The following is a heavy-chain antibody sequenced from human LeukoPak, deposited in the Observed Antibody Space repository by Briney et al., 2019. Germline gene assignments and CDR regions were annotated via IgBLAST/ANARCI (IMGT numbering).Heavy chain of an antibody. D-gene: IGHD1-26*01. CDR1: GFTFSSYA. V-gene: IGHV3-23*01. CDR2: ISGSGGST. J-gene: IGHJ4*02. CDR3: ASSVGATDY. Sequence: PGGSLRLSCAASGFTFSSYAMSWVRQAPGKGLEWVSAISGSGGSTYYADSVKGRFTISRDNAKNSLYLQMNSLRDEDTAVYYCASSVGATDYWGQGTLVTVSS.